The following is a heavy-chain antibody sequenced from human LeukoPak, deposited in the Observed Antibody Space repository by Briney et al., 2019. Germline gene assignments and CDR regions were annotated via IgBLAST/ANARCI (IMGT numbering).Heavy chain of an antibody. CDR3: ASQHWGSNYFDY. D-gene: IGHD7-27*01. CDR2: IYFSGIT. J-gene: IGHJ4*02. CDR1: TGSIDTVY. Sequence: SETLSLTCTVSTGSIDTVYWSWIRQPPGKGLEWIGYIYFSGITSYNPSLKSRVTISIDTSKNQFSLKGTSVTAADTAVYYCASQHWGSNYFDYWGQGTPVTVSS. V-gene: IGHV4-59*08.